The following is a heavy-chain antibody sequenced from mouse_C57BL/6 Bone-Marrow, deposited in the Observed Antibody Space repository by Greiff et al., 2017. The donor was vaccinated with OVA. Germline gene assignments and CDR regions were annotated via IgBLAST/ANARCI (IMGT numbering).Heavy chain of an antibody. CDR3: ARGGGLRRGFAY. CDR2: ISAGGSYT. Sequence: EVQLQESGGGLVKPGGSLKLSCAASGFTFSSYAMSWVRQTPEQRLEWVATISAGGSYTYYTDNVKGRFTITRDKAKNKLYLQLSHLKSEDTAKYYGARGGGLRRGFAYWGQGTLVTVSA. CDR1: GFTFSSYA. V-gene: IGHV5-4*01. J-gene: IGHJ3*01. D-gene: IGHD2-4*01.